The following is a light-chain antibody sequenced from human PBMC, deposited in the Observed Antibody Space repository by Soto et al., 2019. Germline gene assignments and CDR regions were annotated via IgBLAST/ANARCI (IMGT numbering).Light chain of an antibody. CDR2: GAS. V-gene: IGKV3-15*01. CDR3: QQYFEWPTMT. Sequence: EVVMTQSPATLSVSPGERATLSCRASETVATNLAWYQQKPGQAPRLLISGASTRAAGISDRFRGSGSGTDFTLTISSLRSEDSAIYYCQQYFEWPTMTFGQGTKVDIX. CDR1: ETVATN. J-gene: IGKJ1*01.